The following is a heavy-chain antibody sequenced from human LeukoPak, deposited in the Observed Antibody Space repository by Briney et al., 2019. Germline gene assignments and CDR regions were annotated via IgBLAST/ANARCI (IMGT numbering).Heavy chain of an antibody. V-gene: IGHV4-34*01. CDR2: INHSGST. CDR1: GGSFSGYY. CDR3: ARAGYYDTSGYYPL. J-gene: IGHJ4*02. D-gene: IGHD3-22*01. Sequence: SETLSLTCAVYGGSFSGYYWSWIRQPPGKGLEWIGEINHSGSTNYNPSLKSRVTISVDTSKNQFSLKLSSVTAADTAVYYCARAGYYDTSGYYPLWGQGTLVTVSS.